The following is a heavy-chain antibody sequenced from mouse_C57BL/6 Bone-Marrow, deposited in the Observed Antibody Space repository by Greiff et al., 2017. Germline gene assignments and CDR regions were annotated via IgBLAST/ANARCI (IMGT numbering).Heavy chain of an antibody. CDR2: IWSGGST. D-gene: IGHD1-1*01. CDR1: GFSLTSYG. J-gene: IGHJ1*03. Sequence: LQESGPGLVQPSQSLSITCTVSGFSLTSYGVHWVRQPPGKGLEWLGVIWSGGSTDYNAAFISRLSISKDNSKSQVFFKMNSLQADDTAIYXCASTVVATDWYFDVWGTGTTVTVSS. CDR3: ASTVVATDWYFDV. V-gene: IGHV2-4*01.